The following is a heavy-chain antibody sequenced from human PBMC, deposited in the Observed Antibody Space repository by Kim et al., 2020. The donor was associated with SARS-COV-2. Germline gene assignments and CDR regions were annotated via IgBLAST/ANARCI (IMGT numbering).Heavy chain of an antibody. CDR3: ARDDGFRSIGY. CDR1: GFTVSGYW. CDR2: IKPDGSLK. D-gene: IGHD6-25*01. Sequence: GGSLRLSCAASGFTVSGYWMAWARQFPGKGLEWVANIKPDGSLKFYVDSVKGRFTVSRDNAKNSVYLQMNSLRPEDTAIYYCARDDGFRSIGYWGQGILVTVSS. V-gene: IGHV3-7*01. J-gene: IGHJ4*02.